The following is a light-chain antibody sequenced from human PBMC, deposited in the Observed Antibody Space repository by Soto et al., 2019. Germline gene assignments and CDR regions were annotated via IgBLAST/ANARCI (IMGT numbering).Light chain of an antibody. CDR1: QNINSW. CDR3: QQYRSYWT. CDR2: KAS. J-gene: IGKJ1*01. Sequence: DIQMTQSPSTLSASVGDRVTISCRASQNINSWLAWYQQKPGKAPHLLIYKASNLQSGVPSRFSGSGSGTEFTLTISSLQPDDFATYYCQQYRSYWTFGQGPKVDSK. V-gene: IGKV1-5*03.